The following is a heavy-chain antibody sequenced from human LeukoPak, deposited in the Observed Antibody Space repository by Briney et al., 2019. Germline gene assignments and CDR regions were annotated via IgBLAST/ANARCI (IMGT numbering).Heavy chain of an antibody. CDR3: AKGVVAATNAAYYGMDV. CDR1: GFTFSNYG. J-gene: IGHJ6*02. V-gene: IGHV3-30*18. CDR2: ISYDESDK. D-gene: IGHD2-15*01. Sequence: PGRSLRLSCAASGFTFSNYGMHWVRQAPGKGLEWVAVISYDESDKYYADSVKGRFTISRDNSKNTLYLQMNSLRPEDTAAYYCAKGVVAATNAAYYGMDVWGQGTTVTVSS.